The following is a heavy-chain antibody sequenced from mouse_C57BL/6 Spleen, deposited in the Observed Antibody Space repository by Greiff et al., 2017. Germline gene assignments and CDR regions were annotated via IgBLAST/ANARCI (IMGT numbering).Heavy chain of an antibody. Sequence: EVQLVESGGGLVKPGGSLKLSCAASGFTFSDYGMHWVRQAPEKGLEWVAYISSGSSTIYYADTVKGRFTISRDNAKNTLFLQMTSLRSEDTAMYYCARGVQLRPLAYWGQGTLVTVSA. V-gene: IGHV5-17*01. J-gene: IGHJ3*01. CDR3: ARGVQLRPLAY. CDR2: ISSGSSTI. CDR1: GFTFSDYG. D-gene: IGHD3-2*02.